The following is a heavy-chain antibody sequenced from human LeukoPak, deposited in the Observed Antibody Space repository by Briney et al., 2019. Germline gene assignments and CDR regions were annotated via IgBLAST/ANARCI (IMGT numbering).Heavy chain of an antibody. D-gene: IGHD1-26*01. Sequence: SETLSLTCTVSGGSIIGYYLSWIRQPPGKGLEWIGSIYYSGSTNYNPSLKSRVTISVDTSKNQFSLKLSSVTAADTAVYYCARLSVGATRIDYHYGMDVWGQGTTVTVSS. V-gene: IGHV4-59*01. CDR2: IYYSGST. CDR3: ARLSVGATRIDYHYGMDV. J-gene: IGHJ6*02. CDR1: GGSIIGYY.